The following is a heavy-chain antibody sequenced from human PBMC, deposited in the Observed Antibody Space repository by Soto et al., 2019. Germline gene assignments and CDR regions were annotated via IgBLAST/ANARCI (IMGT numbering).Heavy chain of an antibody. CDR2: IYYSGTT. V-gene: IGHV4-61*01. D-gene: IGHD3-3*01. J-gene: IGHJ4*02. CDR1: GGSVNSDSSY. CDR3: ARVVFGVVTIKWYFDY. Sequence: SETLSLTCTVSGGSVNSDSSYWTWIRQPPGKGLEWIGYIYYSGTTNYNPSLKSRVTIAVDTSKNQFSLKLSSVTAADTAVYYCARVVFGVVTIKWYFDYWGQGTLVTVS.